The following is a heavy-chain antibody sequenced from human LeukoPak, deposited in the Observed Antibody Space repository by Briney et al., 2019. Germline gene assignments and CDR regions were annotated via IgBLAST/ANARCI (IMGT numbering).Heavy chain of an antibody. J-gene: IGHJ5*01. CDR1: GVSFSNYD. D-gene: IGHD3-3*01. CDR2: INHNGRT. V-gene: IGHV4-34*01. Sequence: LETLSLTCAVYGVSFSNYDWTWIRQPPGKGLEWIGEINHNGRTNYNPSLKSRLTISADTSKNQFSLKLRSVTAADTAVYYCARGRSRVTVFGVALNWFDSWGQGNLVSVSS. CDR3: ARGRSRVTVFGVALNWFDS.